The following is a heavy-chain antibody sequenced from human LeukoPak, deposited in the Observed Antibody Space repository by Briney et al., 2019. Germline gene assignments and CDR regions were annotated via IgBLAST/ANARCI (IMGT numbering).Heavy chain of an antibody. D-gene: IGHD3-10*01. V-gene: IGHV3-30-3*01. CDR2: ISYDGSNK. Sequence: GGSLRLSCVASGFTFSSYAMHWVRQAPGKGLEWVAVISYDGSNKYYADSVKGRFTISRDNSKNTLYLQMNSLRAGDTAVYYCARGLGFGELYSWFDPWGQGTLVTVSS. CDR3: ARGLGFGELYSWFDP. J-gene: IGHJ5*02. CDR1: GFTFSSYA.